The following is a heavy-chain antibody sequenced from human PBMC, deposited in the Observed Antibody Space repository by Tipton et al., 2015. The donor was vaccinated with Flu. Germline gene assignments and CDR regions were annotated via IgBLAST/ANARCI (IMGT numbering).Heavy chain of an antibody. D-gene: IGHD3-22*01. Sequence: TLSLTCAVSGYSISSGYYWGWIRQPPGKGPEWIGSIYHSGSTYYNPSLKSRVTISVDTSKNQFSLKLSSVTAADTAVYYCARSPPLLGSGYKYYYYYYMDVWGQGTTVTVSS. CDR3: ARSPPLLGSGYKYYYYYYMDV. V-gene: IGHV4-38-2*01. CDR1: GYSISSGYY. J-gene: IGHJ6*03. CDR2: IYHSGST.